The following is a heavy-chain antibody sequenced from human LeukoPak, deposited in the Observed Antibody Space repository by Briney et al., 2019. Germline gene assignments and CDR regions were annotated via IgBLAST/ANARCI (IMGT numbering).Heavy chain of an antibody. CDR1: GYTFTGYY. D-gene: IGHD3-3*01. J-gene: IGHJ3*02. CDR2: INPNSGGT. CDR3: ASSIITIFGVVEPFDAFDI. V-gene: IGHV1-2*02. Sequence: ASVKVSCKASGYTFTGYYMHWVRQAPGQGLEWMGWINPNSGGTNYAQKFQGRGAMTRDTSISTAYMELSRLRSDDTAVYYCASSIITIFGVVEPFDAFDIWGEGTIVTVSS.